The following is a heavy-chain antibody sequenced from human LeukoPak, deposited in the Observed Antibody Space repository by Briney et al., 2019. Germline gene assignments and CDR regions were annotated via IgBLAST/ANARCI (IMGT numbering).Heavy chain of an antibody. CDR3: AKSRGALDTAMDE. CDR2: INPSGGST. CDR1: GYTFTSYY. Sequence: ASVKVSCKASGYTFTSYYMHWVRQAPGQGLEWMGIINPSGGSTSYAQKFQGRVTMTRDTSTSTVYMELSSLRSEDTAVYYCAKSRGALDTAMDEGGQGTLVTVSS. D-gene: IGHD5-18*01. V-gene: IGHV1-46*01. J-gene: IGHJ4*02.